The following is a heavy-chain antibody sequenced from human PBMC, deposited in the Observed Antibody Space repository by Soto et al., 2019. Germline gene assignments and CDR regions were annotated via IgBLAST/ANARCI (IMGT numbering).Heavy chain of an antibody. CDR2: IYWTDDK. CDR3: AHKLPVTTSAFDI. CDR1: GFSLNTSGVG. V-gene: IGHV2-5*01. J-gene: IGHJ3*02. D-gene: IGHD4-17*01. Sequence: QITLKESGPTLVKPTQTLTLTCTFSGFSLNTSGVGVGWVRQPPGRALEWLAVIYWTDDKRYSPSLKSRLSITKDTSKNQVVLTMTNIDHMDTAIFFCAHKLPVTTSAFDIWGQGTMVTVSS.